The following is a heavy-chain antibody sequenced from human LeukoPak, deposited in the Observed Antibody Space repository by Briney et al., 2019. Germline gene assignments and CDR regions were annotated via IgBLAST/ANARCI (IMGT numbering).Heavy chain of an antibody. CDR2: ISSSSSYI. Sequence: PGGSLRLSCAASGLTFSRYSMNWVRQAPGKGLEWVSSISSSSSYIYYTDSVKGRFTISRDNAKKSLYLQMNSLRAEDTAVYYCARVGGITLALAPSPFPDYNYYYMDVWGKGTAVTVSS. J-gene: IGHJ6*03. V-gene: IGHV3-21*01. D-gene: IGHD3-10*01. CDR3: ARVGGITLALAPSPFPDYNYYYMDV. CDR1: GLTFSRYS.